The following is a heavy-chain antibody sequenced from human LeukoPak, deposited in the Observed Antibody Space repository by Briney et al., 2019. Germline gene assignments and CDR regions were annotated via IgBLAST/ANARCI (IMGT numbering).Heavy chain of an antibody. CDR1: GGTFSSYA. Sequence: ASVKVSCKASGGTFSSYATSWVRQAPGQGLERMGRIIPIFGTANYAQKFQGRVTITTDESTSTAYMELSSLRSEDTAVYYCARGIERSSSWYYADYWGQGTLVTVSS. CDR2: IIPIFGTA. CDR3: ARGIERSSSWYYADY. D-gene: IGHD6-13*01. J-gene: IGHJ4*02. V-gene: IGHV1-69*05.